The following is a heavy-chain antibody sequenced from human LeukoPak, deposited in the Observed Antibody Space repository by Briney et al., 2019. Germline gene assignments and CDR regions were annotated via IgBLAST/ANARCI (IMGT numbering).Heavy chain of an antibody. J-gene: IGHJ4*02. CDR3: ARDKGGMVPFDY. Sequence: GGSLRLSCAASGFTFDDYGMSWVRQAPGKGLEWVSGISWSGGSADYVDSAKGRFTISRDNAKNSLSLQMNSLRVEDTAVYFCARDKGGMVPFDYWGQGTLVTVSS. V-gene: IGHV3-20*04. CDR1: GFTFDDYG. CDR2: ISWSGGSA. D-gene: IGHD3-10*01.